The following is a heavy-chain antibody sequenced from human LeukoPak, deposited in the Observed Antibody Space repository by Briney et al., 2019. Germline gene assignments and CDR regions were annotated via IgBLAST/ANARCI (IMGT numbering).Heavy chain of an antibody. J-gene: IGHJ6*02. V-gene: IGHV3-53*04. CDR1: GFTVSSNY. CDR2: IYSGGST. Sequence: GGSLRLSCAASGFTVSSNYMSWVRQAPGKGLEWVSVIYSGGSTYYADSVEGRFTISRHNSKNTLYLQMNSLRAEDTAVYYCARDHYCSSTSCPLYGMDVWGQGTTVTVSS. CDR3: ARDHYCSSTSCPLYGMDV. D-gene: IGHD2-2*01.